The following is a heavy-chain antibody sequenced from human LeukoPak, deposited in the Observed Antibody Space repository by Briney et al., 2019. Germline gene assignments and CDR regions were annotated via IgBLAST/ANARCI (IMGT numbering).Heavy chain of an antibody. V-gene: IGHV1-24*01. CDR2: FDPEDGET. J-gene: IGHJ1*01. CDR1: GYTLTELS. Sequence: GASVTVSCKVSGYTLTELSMHWVRQAPGKGLEWMGGFDPEDGETIYAQKFQGRVTMTEDTSTDTAYMKLSSLRSEDTAVYYCATDLVGATTTRGVEYFQHWGQGTLVTVSS. D-gene: IGHD1-26*01. CDR3: ATDLVGATTTRGVEYFQH.